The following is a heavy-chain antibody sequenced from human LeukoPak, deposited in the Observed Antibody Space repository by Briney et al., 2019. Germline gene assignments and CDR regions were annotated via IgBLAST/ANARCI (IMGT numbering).Heavy chain of an antibody. Sequence: PSQTLSLTCTVSGGSISSGDYYWSWIRQPPGKGLEWIGYIYYSGSTNYNPSLKSRVTISVDTSKNQFSLKLSSVTAADTAVYYCARVHRGIVVRGAWFDPWGQGTLVTVSS. CDR1: GGSISSGDYY. CDR2: IYYSGST. V-gene: IGHV4-61*08. J-gene: IGHJ5*02. D-gene: IGHD3-22*01. CDR3: ARVHRGIVVRGAWFDP.